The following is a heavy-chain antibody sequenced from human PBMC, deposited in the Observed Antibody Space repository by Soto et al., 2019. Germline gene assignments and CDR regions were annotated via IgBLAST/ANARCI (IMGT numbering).Heavy chain of an antibody. J-gene: IGHJ6*02. CDR2: IKQDGSEK. CDR1: GFTFSSYW. CDR3: AREDGVVVVAAMRDFYYYYGMDV. Sequence: ESGGGLVQPGGSLRLSCAASGFTFSSYWMSWVRQAPGKGLEWVANIKQDGSEKYYVDSVKGRFTISRDNAKNSLYLQMNSLRAEDTAVYYCAREDGVVVVAAMRDFYYYYGMDVWGQGTTVTVSS. V-gene: IGHV3-7*05. D-gene: IGHD2-15*01.